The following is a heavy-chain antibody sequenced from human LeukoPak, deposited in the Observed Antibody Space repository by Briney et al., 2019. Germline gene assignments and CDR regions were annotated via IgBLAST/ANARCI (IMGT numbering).Heavy chain of an antibody. CDR3: ASGIAAAGNHYYYYYYGMDV. D-gene: IGHD6-13*01. CDR1: EFTFSSYS. V-gene: IGHV3-48*01. J-gene: IGHJ6*02. CDR2: ITNSGNSK. Sequence: GGSLRLSCAAPEFTFSSYSMNWVRQAPGKGLEWVSYITNSGNSKSYADSVKGRFTISRDNTKNSLYLQMNGLRAEDTAVYYCASGIAAAGNHYYYYYYGMDVWGQGTTVTVSS.